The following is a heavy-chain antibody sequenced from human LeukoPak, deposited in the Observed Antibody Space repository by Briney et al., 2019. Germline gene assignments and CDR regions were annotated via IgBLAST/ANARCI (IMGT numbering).Heavy chain of an antibody. D-gene: IGHD1-7*01. Sequence: SETLSLTCAVYGGSLSGYYWSWIRQPPGKGLEWIGEINHSGSTNYNPSLKSRVTISVDTSKNQFSLKLSSVTAADTAVYYCARGLHWYYDYWGQGTLVTVSS. CDR3: ARGLHWYYDY. CDR1: GGSLSGYY. CDR2: INHSGST. V-gene: IGHV4-34*01. J-gene: IGHJ4*02.